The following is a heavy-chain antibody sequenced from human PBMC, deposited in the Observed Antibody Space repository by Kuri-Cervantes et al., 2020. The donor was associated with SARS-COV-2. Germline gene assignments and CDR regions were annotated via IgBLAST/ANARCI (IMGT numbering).Heavy chain of an antibody. CDR2: ISSSSSTI. Sequence: GGSLRLSCAASGFTFSSYAMSWVRQAPGKGLEWVSYISSSSSTIYYADSVKGRFTISRDNAKNSLYLQMNSLRAEDTAVYYCAKDFGTYYDSSGYLKYWGQGTLVTVSS. CDR1: GFTFSSYA. V-gene: IGHV3-48*01. D-gene: IGHD3-22*01. J-gene: IGHJ1*01. CDR3: AKDFGTYYDSSGYLKY.